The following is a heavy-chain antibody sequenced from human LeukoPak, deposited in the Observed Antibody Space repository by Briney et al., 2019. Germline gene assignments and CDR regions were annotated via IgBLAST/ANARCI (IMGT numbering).Heavy chain of an antibody. J-gene: IGHJ4*02. Sequence: GGSLRLSCAASGFTFSNYGMHWVRQAPGKGLEWVALISYDGNNKYYSDSLKGRFTISRDNSKNTLYLQMNSLRAEDTAVYYCAKDIDYGGANWGQGTLVIVSS. CDR2: ISYDGNNK. CDR1: GFTFSNYG. CDR3: AKDIDYGGAN. V-gene: IGHV3-30*18. D-gene: IGHD4-23*01.